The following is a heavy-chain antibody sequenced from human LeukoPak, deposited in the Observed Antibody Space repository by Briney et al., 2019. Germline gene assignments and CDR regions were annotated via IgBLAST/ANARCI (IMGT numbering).Heavy chain of an antibody. CDR3: ARGPHQQWPPMQY. D-gene: IGHD6-19*01. CDR2: INDSGSA. Sequence: ASETLSLTCAVYGGSFSGYHWSWIRQSPGKGLDWIGGINDSGSALYNPSLKNRVTISVDMSKNHFSVNLTSVTAADTGVYYCARGPHQQWPPMQYWGQGSVVTVSS. J-gene: IGHJ4*02. CDR1: GGSFSGYH. V-gene: IGHV4-34*01.